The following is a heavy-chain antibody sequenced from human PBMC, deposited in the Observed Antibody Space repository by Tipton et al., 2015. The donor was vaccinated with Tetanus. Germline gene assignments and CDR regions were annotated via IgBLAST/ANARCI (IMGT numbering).Heavy chain of an antibody. D-gene: IGHD3-10*01. CDR3: AKAIWFGELFRGAYY. CDR1: GFTFSSYG. Sequence: SLRLSCAASGFTFSSYGMHWVRQDPGKGLEWVVVISYDGSNKYYADSVKGRFTISRDNSKNTLYLQMNSLRAEDTAVYYCAKAIWFGELFRGAYYWGQGTLVPVSS. J-gene: IGHJ4*02. V-gene: IGHV3-30*18. CDR2: ISYDGSNK.